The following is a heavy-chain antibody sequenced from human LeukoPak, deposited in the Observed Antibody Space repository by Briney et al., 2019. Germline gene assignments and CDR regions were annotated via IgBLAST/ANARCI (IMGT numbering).Heavy chain of an antibody. CDR2: IWYDGSNK. D-gene: IGHD6-13*01. CDR1: GFTFSSYG. CDR3: AKKGSSSWYVDY. V-gene: IGHV3-33*06. Sequence: GGSLRLSCAASGFTFSSYGMHWVRQAPGKGLEWVAVIWYDGSNKYYADSVKGRFTISRDNSKNTLYLQMSSLRAEDTAVYYCAKKGSSSWYVDYWGQGTLVTVSS. J-gene: IGHJ4*02.